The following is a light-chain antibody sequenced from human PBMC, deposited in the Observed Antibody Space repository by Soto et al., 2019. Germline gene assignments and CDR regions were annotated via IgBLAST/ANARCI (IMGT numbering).Light chain of an antibody. J-gene: IGLJ1*01. Sequence: QSALTQPPSASGSPGQSVTISCTGTSSDVGGYNYVSWYQQHPGKAPKLMIYDVSKRPSGVPDRFSGSKSGNTASLTVSGLQAEDEADYYCSSYAGTNIHYVXGTGTKVTVL. CDR2: DVS. V-gene: IGLV2-8*01. CDR3: SSYAGTNIHYV. CDR1: SSDVGGYNY.